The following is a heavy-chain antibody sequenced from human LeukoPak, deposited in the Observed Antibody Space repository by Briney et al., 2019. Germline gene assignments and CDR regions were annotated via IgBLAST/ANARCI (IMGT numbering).Heavy chain of an antibody. Sequence: GSSVKVSCKASGVTFSSYAITWVRQAPGQGLEWMGRIIPILGIANYAQKFQGRVTITADKSTSTAYMELSSLRSEDTAVYYCAIGGYCGGGSCYYYFDYWGQGTLVTVSS. CDR1: GVTFSSYA. D-gene: IGHD2-15*01. CDR3: AIGGYCGGGSCYYYFDY. CDR2: IIPILGIA. J-gene: IGHJ4*02. V-gene: IGHV1-69*04.